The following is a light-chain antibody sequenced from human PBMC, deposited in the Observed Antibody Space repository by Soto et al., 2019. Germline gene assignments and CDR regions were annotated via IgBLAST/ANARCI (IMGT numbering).Light chain of an antibody. CDR3: QQSYSTWWT. V-gene: IGKV1-5*03. J-gene: IGKJ1*01. CDR2: KAS. Sequence: DIPMTQSPSTLSASLGDRVTITCGASQSISSWLAWYQQKTGKAPKLLIYKASTLKSGVPSRFSGSGSGTDFTLTISSLQPEDFATYYCQQSYSTWWTFGQGTKWIS. CDR1: QSISSW.